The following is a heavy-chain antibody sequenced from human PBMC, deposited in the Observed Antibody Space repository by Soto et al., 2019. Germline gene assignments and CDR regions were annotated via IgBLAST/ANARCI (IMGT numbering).Heavy chain of an antibody. CDR2: IIPICGTA. D-gene: IGHD3-10*01. Sequence: RASVKVSCKASGGTFSSYAISWVLQAPGQGLEWMGGIIPICGTANYAQKFQGRVTITADESTSTAYMELSSLRSEDTAVYYCARVKDYYGSGSYYYYYGMDVWGQGTTVTVSS. J-gene: IGHJ6*02. V-gene: IGHV1-69*13. CDR3: ARVKDYYGSGSYYYYYGMDV. CDR1: GGTFSSYA.